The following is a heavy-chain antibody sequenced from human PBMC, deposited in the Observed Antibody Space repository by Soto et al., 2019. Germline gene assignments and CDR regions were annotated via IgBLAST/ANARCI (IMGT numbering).Heavy chain of an antibody. J-gene: IGHJ6*02. Sequence: PGGSLRLSCAASGFTFTNYAMGWVRQAPGKGLEWVSGISGSRGSTYYADSVKGRFTISRDNSKNTLYLQMDSLRAEDTAVYYCAGGYGDYHYYYGMDVWGQGTTVTVSS. CDR3: AGGYGDYHYYYGMDV. V-gene: IGHV3-23*01. D-gene: IGHD4-17*01. CDR2: ISGSRGST. CDR1: GFTFTNYA.